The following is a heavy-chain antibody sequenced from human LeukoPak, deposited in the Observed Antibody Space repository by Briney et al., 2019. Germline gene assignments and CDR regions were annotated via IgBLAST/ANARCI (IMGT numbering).Heavy chain of an antibody. CDR1: GFTFNSYA. V-gene: IGHV3-23*01. D-gene: IGHD6-13*01. CDR2: LSGSGAGT. J-gene: IGHJ4*02. CDR3: AKDSPSIAAAGTVPHY. Sequence: GGSLRLSCAASGFTFNSYAMNWVRQAPGKGLEWVSALSGSGAGTYYADSVKGRFTISRDNSKNTLYLQMNSLRAEDTAVYYCAKDSPSIAAAGTVPHYWGQGTLVTVSS.